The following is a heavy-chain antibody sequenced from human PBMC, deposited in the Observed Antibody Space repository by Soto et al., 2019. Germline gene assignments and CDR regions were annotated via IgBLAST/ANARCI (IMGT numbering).Heavy chain of an antibody. J-gene: IGHJ4*02. CDR2: IWYDGSNK. Sequence: QVQLVESGGGVVQPGRSLRLSCAASGFTFSSYGMHWVRQAPGKGLEWVAVIWYDGSNKYYADSVKGRFTISRDNSKNTLYLHMNSRRYEDTAVYYCARWGIAAGDYWGQGTLVTVSS. CDR3: ARWGIAAGDY. CDR1: GFTFSSYG. V-gene: IGHV3-33*01. D-gene: IGHD6-13*01.